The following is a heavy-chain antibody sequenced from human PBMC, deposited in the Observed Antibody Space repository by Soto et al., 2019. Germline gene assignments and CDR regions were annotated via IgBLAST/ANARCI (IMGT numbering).Heavy chain of an antibody. Sequence: GGSLRLSCAASGFTFSSYSMNWVRQAPGKGLEWVSSISSSSSYIYYADSVKGRFTISRDNAKNSLYLQMNSLRAEDTAVYYCARGAMGTSSGWLEYYFDYWGQGTLVTVSS. CDR3: ARGAMGTSSGWLEYYFDY. CDR2: ISSSSSYI. D-gene: IGHD6-19*01. V-gene: IGHV3-21*01. CDR1: GFTFSSYS. J-gene: IGHJ4*02.